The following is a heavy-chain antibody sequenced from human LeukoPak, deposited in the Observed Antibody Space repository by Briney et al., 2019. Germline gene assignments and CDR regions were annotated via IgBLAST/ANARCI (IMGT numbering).Heavy chain of an antibody. CDR3: AKDRDDYYDSSGYPDPNFDY. CDR2: ISWNSGSI. J-gene: IGHJ4*02. CDR1: GFTFDDYA. Sequence: PGRSLRLSCAASGFTFDDYAMHWVRQAPGKGLEWVSGISWNSGSIGYADSVKGRFTISRDNAKNSLYLQMNSLRAEDTAVYYCAKDRDDYYDSSGYPDPNFDYWGQGTLVTVSS. D-gene: IGHD3-22*01. V-gene: IGHV3-9*01.